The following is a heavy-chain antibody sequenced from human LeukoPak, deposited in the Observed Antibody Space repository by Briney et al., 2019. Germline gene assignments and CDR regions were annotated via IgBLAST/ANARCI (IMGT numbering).Heavy chain of an antibody. V-gene: IGHV4-59*01. CDR1: GGSISSYF. CDR2: IYYSGST. D-gene: IGHD6-13*01. Sequence: SETLSLTCTVSGGSISSYFWRWMRQPPGKGLEWIGYIYYSGSTNYNPSLKSRVTISVDTSKNQFSLKLSSVTAADTAVYYCARDPGIAAAGTGLWGQGTLVTVSS. J-gene: IGHJ4*02. CDR3: ARDPGIAAAGTGL.